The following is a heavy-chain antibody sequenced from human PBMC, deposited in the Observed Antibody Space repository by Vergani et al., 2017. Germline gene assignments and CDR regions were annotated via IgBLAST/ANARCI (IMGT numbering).Heavy chain of an antibody. V-gene: IGHV3-30*03. CDR3: AREAACGGDGNSRGEIFDY. CDR1: GFTFSSYG. J-gene: IGHJ4*02. CDR2: ISYDGSNK. Sequence: QVQLVESGGGVVQPGRSLRLSCAASGFTFSSYGMHWVRQAPGKGLEWVAVISYDGSNKYYADSVKGRFTISRDNSTNTLYLQMNSLRAEDTAVYSCAREAACGGDGNSRGEIFDYWGQGTLVTVSS. D-gene: IGHD2-21*02.